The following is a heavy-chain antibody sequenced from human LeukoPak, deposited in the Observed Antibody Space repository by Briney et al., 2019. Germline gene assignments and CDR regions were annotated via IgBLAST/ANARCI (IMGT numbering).Heavy chain of an antibody. D-gene: IGHD3-16*01. CDR2: IYYSGST. CDR1: GGSISSGGYY. V-gene: IGHV4-31*03. J-gene: IGHJ3*02. Sequence: SETLSLTCTVSGGSISSGGYYWSWIRQHPGKGLEWIGYIYYSGSTYYNPSLKSRVTISVDTSKNQFSLKLSSVTAADTAVYYCARAFPDALDIWGQGTMVTVSS. CDR3: ARAFPDALDI.